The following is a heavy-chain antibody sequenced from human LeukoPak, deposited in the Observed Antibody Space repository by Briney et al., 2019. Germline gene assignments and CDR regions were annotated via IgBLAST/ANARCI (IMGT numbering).Heavy chain of an antibody. Sequence: SQTLSLTCAISGDSVSSNSAAWNWIRQSPSRGLEWQGRTYYRSKWYNDYAVSVKSRITINPDTSKNQFSLQLNSVTPEDTAVYYCARGLFGWYQHTYWYFDLWGRGTLVTVSS. CDR1: GDSVSSNSAA. V-gene: IGHV6-1*01. CDR2: TYYRSKWYN. J-gene: IGHJ2*01. D-gene: IGHD6-19*01. CDR3: ARGLFGWYQHTYWYFDL.